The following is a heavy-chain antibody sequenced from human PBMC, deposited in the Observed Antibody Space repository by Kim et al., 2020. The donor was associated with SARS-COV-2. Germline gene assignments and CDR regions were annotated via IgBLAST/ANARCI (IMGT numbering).Heavy chain of an antibody. CDR1: GGSISSSSYY. D-gene: IGHD3-3*01. Sequence: SETLSLTCTVSGGSISSSSYYWGWIRQPPGKGLEWIGSIYYSGSTYYNPSLKSRVTISVDTSKNQFSLKLSSVTAADTAVYYCARHTPILWSYYMDVWGKGTTVTVSS. CDR3: ARHTPILWSYYMDV. J-gene: IGHJ6*03. CDR2: IYYSGST. V-gene: IGHV4-39*01.